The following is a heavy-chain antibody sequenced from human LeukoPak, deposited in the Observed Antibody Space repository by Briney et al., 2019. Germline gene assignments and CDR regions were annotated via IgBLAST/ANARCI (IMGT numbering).Heavy chain of an antibody. CDR3: AREMRSSRALDY. D-gene: IGHD2/OR15-2a*01. Sequence: ASVRISCKTSGYMFTVYYLHWVRQAPGQGLEWMGMISPTGGTTRYSQKFQGRISVTRDMSTSTVYMDLSSLRFEDTAVYHCAREMRSSRALDYWGQGTLVTVSS. V-gene: IGHV1-46*01. J-gene: IGHJ4*02. CDR2: ISPTGGTT. CDR1: GYMFTVYY.